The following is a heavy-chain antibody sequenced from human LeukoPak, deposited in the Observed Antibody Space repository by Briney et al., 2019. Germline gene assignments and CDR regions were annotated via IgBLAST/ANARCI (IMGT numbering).Heavy chain of an antibody. D-gene: IGHD5-18*01. CDR1: GFTFSTYW. CDR2: VKQDGSEK. J-gene: IGHJ4*02. CDR3: ARLYSRVGPFDY. Sequence: GGSLRLSCAASGFTFSTYWMSWVRQAPGKGLEWVANVKQDGSEKYYVDSVKGRFTISRDNAKNSLYLQMNSLRADDTAVYYCARLYSRVGPFDYWGQGTLVTVSS. V-gene: IGHV3-7*01.